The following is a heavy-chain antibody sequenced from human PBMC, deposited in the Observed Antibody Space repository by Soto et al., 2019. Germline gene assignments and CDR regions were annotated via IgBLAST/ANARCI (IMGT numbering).Heavy chain of an antibody. D-gene: IGHD6-25*01. Sequence: PSETLSLTCTVSGGSVSSGSYYWSWIRQPPGKGLEWIGYIYYSGSTNYNPSLKSRVTISVDTSKNQFSLKLSSVTAADTAVYYCARDLAAATNYYYYGMDVWGQGTTVTVSS. CDR3: ARDLAAATNYYYYGMDV. CDR1: GGSVSSGSYY. CDR2: IYYSGST. V-gene: IGHV4-61*01. J-gene: IGHJ6*02.